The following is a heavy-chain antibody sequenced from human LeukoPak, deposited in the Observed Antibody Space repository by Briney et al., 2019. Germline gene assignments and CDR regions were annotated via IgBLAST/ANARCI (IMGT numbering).Heavy chain of an antibody. D-gene: IGHD3-3*01. CDR1: GYTFTSYG. Sequence: ASVKVSCKASGYTFTSYGISWVRQAPGQGLEWMGWISAYNGNTNYAQKLQGRVTMTTDTSTSTAYMELRSLRSDDTAVYYRARATTRGTYDFWSGYIWWAEHWFDPWGQGTLVTVSS. J-gene: IGHJ5*02. CDR2: ISAYNGNT. CDR3: ARATTRGTYDFWSGYIWWAEHWFDP. V-gene: IGHV1-18*01.